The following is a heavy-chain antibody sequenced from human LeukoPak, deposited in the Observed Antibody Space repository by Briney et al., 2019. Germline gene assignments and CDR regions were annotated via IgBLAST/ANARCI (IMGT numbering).Heavy chain of an antibody. CDR1: GGSISSYY. D-gene: IGHD3-10*01. CDR2: IYYSGST. CDR3: ARERDEYYGSGSDHY. J-gene: IGHJ4*02. V-gene: IGHV4-59*12. Sequence: AETLSLTCTVSGGSISSYYWSWIRQLPGKGLEWIGYIYYSGSTNYNPSLKNRVTISVDTSRNQFSLKLSSVTAADTAVYYCARERDEYYGSGSDHYWGQGTLVTVSS.